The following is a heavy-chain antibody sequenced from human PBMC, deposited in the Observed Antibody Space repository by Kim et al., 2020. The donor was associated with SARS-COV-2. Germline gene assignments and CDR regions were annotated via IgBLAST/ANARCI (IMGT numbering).Heavy chain of an antibody. Sequence: GGSLRLSCAASGFTFSSYAMSWVRQAPGKGLEWVSAISGSGGSTYYADSVKGRFTISRDNSKNTLYLQMNSLRAEDTAVYYCAKDLLWFGESHGDDAFDIWGQGTKVTVSS. CDR1: GFTFSSYA. CDR3: AKDLLWFGESHGDDAFDI. V-gene: IGHV3-23*01. J-gene: IGHJ3*02. D-gene: IGHD3-10*01. CDR2: ISGSGGST.